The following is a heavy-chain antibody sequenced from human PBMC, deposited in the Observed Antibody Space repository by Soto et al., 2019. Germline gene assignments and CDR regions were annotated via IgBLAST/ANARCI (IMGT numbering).Heavy chain of an antibody. D-gene: IGHD1-1*01. V-gene: IGHV1-8*01. CDR1: GYTFTSYD. Sequence: QVQLVQSGAEVKKPGASVKVSCKASGYTFTSYDINWVRQATGQGLEWMGWMNPNSGNTGYAQKFQGRVTMTRNTTISTAYMELSSLRSEDTAVYYCARHTVHQETDYYGMDVWGQGTTVTVSS. CDR2: MNPNSGNT. CDR3: ARHTVHQETDYYGMDV. J-gene: IGHJ6*02.